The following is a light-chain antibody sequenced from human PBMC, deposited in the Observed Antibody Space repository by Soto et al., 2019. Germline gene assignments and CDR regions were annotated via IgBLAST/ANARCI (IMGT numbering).Light chain of an antibody. CDR2: EDN. CDR3: QSYDTNNPVV. CDR1: SGSIASNY. Sequence: NFMLTQPHSVSASPGKTVTISCTRSSGSIASNYVQWYQQRPGSAPATVIYEDNERPSGVPDRFSGSIDSSSNSASLTISGLKTEDEADYYCQSYDTNNPVVFGGGTKLTVL. V-gene: IGLV6-57*04. J-gene: IGLJ2*01.